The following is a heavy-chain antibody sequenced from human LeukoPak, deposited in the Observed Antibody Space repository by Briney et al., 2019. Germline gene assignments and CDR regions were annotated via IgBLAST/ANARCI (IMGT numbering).Heavy chain of an antibody. CDR3: AKSTSSWERVDH. V-gene: IGHV3-23*01. J-gene: IGHJ4*02. CDR1: GFTFSSYA. CDR2: ISGNSGRT. Sequence: GGSLRLSCAASGFTFSSYAMSWVRQAPGKGLEWVSSISGNSGRTYYADSVKGRFSISRDNSNNTLYLQMNSLRAEDAAVYYCAKSTSSWERVDHWGQGTLVTVSS. D-gene: IGHD6-13*01.